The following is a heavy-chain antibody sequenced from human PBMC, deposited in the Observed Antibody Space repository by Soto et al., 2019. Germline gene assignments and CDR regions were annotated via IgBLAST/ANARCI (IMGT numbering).Heavy chain of an antibody. CDR3: ARDGLTTVTRNYYYGMDV. V-gene: IGHV1-2*02. D-gene: IGHD4-17*01. J-gene: IGHJ6*02. Sequence: ASVKVSCKASGYTFTDYYMHWVRQAPGQGLEWMGWINPKSGVPNYEQKFQGRVTMTRDTSISTAYMELSRLRSDDTAVYYCARDGLTTVTRNYYYGMDVWGQGTTVTVSS. CDR1: GYTFTDYY. CDR2: INPKSGVP.